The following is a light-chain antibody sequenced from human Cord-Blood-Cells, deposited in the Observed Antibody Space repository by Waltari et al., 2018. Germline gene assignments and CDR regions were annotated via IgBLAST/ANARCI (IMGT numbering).Light chain of an antibody. J-gene: IGLJ2*01. CDR1: SSNLGAGDD. V-gene: IGLV1-40*01. CDR2: GNS. Sequence: SVLTQPPSVSGAAGQRVTISCTGRSSNLGAGDDVPSYQQLPGTAPKLLIYGNSNRPSGVPDRFSGSKSGTSASLAITGLQAEDEADYYCQSYDSSLSGSVFGGGTKLTVL. CDR3: QSYDSSLSGSV.